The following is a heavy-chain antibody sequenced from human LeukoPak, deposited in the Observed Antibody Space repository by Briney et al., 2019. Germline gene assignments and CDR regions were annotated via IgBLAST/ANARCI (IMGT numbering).Heavy chain of an antibody. D-gene: IGHD3-16*01. J-gene: IGHJ6*02. CDR1: GFTFSSFG. CDR3: ARVANITAFGMDV. CDR2: IWYDGSKK. Sequence: PGRSLRLSCAASGFTFSSFGMHWVRQAPGKGLEWVAVIWYDGSKKYYADSVKGRFTISRDNSKNTLYLQMSSLRGEDTSVYYCARVANITAFGMDVWGQGTRVTVSS. V-gene: IGHV3-33*01.